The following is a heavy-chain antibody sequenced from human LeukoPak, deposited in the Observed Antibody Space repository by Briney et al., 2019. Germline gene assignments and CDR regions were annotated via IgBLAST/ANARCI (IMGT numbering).Heavy chain of an antibody. CDR2: IYYSGST. CDR3: ARRDSSSWRNWFDP. V-gene: IGHV4-59*08. J-gene: IGHJ5*02. D-gene: IGHD6-13*01. CDR1: GGSISSYY. Sequence: SETLSLTCTVSGGSISSYYWSWIRQPPGKGLEWIGYIYYSGSTSYNPSLKSRVTISVDTSKNQFSLKLSSVTAADTAVYYCARRDSSSWRNWFDPWGQGTLVTVSS.